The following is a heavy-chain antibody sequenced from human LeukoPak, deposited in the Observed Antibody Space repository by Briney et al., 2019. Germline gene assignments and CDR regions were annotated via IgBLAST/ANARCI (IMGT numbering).Heavy chain of an antibody. CDR1: GGSISSGGYY. Sequence: SETLSLTCTVSGGSISSGGYYWSWIRQHPGKGLEWIGYIYSSGSTYYNPSLKSRVTISVDTSKNQFSLKLSSVTAADTAVYYCARSGYFDWKTNGNWFDPWGQGTLVTVSS. V-gene: IGHV4-31*03. CDR3: ARSGYFDWKTNGNWFDP. D-gene: IGHD3-9*01. CDR2: IYSSGST. J-gene: IGHJ5*02.